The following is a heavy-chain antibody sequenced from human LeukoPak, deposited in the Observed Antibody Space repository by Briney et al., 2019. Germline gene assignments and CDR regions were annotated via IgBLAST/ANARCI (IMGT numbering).Heavy chain of an antibody. Sequence: GGSLRLSCAASGFTFSSYAMHWVRQAPGKGLEYVSAISSNGGSTYYANSVKGRFTISRDNSKNTLYLQMNSLRGEDTAVYYCAGGPKKQLIWGRASNGFDPWGQGTLVTVSS. CDR3: AGGPKKQLIWGRASNGFDP. V-gene: IGHV3-64*01. CDR2: ISSNGGST. J-gene: IGHJ5*02. D-gene: IGHD6-13*01. CDR1: GFTFSSYA.